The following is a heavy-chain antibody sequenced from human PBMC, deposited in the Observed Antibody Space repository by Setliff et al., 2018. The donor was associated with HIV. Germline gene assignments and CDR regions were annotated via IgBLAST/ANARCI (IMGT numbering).Heavy chain of an antibody. CDR2: IYTSGRA. CDR1: GYSINDGYH. Sequence: SETLSLTCLVFGYSINDGYHWGWIRQSPRRGLERIGSIYTSGRASYNPSRRSRASLSIDTSKNRFSLRLHPVTAADTAVYYCVRDRALRFSQSPSLHYFDVWGQGILVTVSS. V-gene: IGHV4-38-2*02. CDR3: VRDRALRFSQSPSLHYFDV. J-gene: IGHJ4*01.